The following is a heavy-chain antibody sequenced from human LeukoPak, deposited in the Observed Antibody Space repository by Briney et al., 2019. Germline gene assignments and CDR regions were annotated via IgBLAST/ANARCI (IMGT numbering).Heavy chain of an antibody. J-gene: IGHJ4*02. Sequence: GGSLRLSCVASGFTFNSYAVHWVRQAPGKGLEWVAVISYDGSINFYAASVKGRFTISRDNSKNTLYLQMNSLRAEDTALYFCARDRRYCGGGSCYFDYFFDYWGQGTLAPSPQ. CDR1: GFTFNSYA. D-gene: IGHD2-15*01. CDR2: ISYDGSIN. V-gene: IGHV3-30-3*01. CDR3: ARDRRYCGGGSCYFDYFFDY.